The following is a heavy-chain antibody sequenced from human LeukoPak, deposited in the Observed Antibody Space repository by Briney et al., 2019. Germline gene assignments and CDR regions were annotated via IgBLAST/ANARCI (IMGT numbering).Heavy chain of an antibody. Sequence: PSETLSLTCAVYGGSFSGYYWSWIRQPPGKGLEWIGEINHSGSTNYNPSLKSRVTISVDTSKNQFSLKLSSVTAADTAVYYCARGAWYCSGGSCHKGGIDYWGQGTLVTVSS. CDR2: INHSGST. V-gene: IGHV4-34*01. D-gene: IGHD2-15*01. CDR3: ARGAWYCSGGSCHKGGIDY. J-gene: IGHJ4*02. CDR1: GGSFSGYY.